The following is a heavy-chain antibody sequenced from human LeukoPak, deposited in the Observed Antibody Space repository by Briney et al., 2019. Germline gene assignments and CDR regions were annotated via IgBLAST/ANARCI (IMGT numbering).Heavy chain of an antibody. CDR3: ARDPDSIFCSGGSCYSGGGDY. Sequence: GASVKVSCKASGYTFTSYAMNWVRQAPGQGLEWMGWINTNTGNPTYAQGFTGRFVFSLDTSVSTAYLQISSLKAEDTAVYYCARDPDSIFCSGGSCYSGGGDYRGQGTLVTVSS. V-gene: IGHV7-4-1*02. CDR1: GYTFTSYA. J-gene: IGHJ4*02. D-gene: IGHD2-15*01. CDR2: INTNTGNP.